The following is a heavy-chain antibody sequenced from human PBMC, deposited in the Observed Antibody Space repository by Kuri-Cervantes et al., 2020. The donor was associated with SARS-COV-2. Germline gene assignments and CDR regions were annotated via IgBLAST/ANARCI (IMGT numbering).Heavy chain of an antibody. CDR1: GGSFSGYY. D-gene: IGHD2-2*02. J-gene: IGHJ5*02. CDR3: ARHYVSGEYQLLYGWFDP. CDR2: IYYSGGT. Sequence: SQTLSLTCAVYGGSFSGYYWSWIRQPPGKGLEWVGSIYYSGGTYYNPSLKSRVTISVDTSKNQFSLKLSSVTAADTAVYYCARHYVSGEYQLLYGWFDPWGQGTLVTVSS. V-gene: IGHV4-34*01.